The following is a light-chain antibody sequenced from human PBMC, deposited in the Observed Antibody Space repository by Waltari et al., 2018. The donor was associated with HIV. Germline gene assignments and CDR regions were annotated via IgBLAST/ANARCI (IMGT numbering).Light chain of an antibody. J-gene: IGLJ3*02. CDR3: SSYTSGSTPVV. Sequence: QSALTQPASVSGSRGQSITISCPGTSSDVGGYDYVSWYQQHPGKAPKLMIYEVSNRPSGVSSRFSGSKSGNTASLAISGLQAEDEADYYCSSYTSGSTPVVFGGGTKLTV. CDR1: SSDVGGYDY. CDR2: EVS. V-gene: IGLV2-14*01.